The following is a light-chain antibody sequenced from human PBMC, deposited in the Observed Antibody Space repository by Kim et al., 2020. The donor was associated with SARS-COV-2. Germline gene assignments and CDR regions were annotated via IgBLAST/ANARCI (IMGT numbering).Light chain of an antibody. V-gene: IGKV3-11*01. CDR1: QSVGTS. J-gene: IGKJ4*01. CDR3: HQRSDWPLT. CDR2: DAS. Sequence: EIVLTQSPATLSLSPGERASLSCRASQSVGTSLVWYQQKVGQAPRLLIYDASKRATDIPAKFSGSGSGTDFTLTISNLESEDFAVYYCHQRSDWPLTFGGGTKVEIK.